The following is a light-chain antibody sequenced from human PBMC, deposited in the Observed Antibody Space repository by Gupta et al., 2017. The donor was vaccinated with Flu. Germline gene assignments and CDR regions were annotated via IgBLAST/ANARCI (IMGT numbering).Light chain of an antibody. CDR3: AAWDDSLNGFYV. CDR1: RSTIGSNT. V-gene: IGLV1-44*01. Sequence: QSVLTQPPSASGTPGQRVTISCSGRRSTIGSNTVNWYQQLPGTATKLLIYSNNQRPSGVTDRFSGSKSGTSASLAISGLQAEDEADDYCAAWDDSLNGFYVFGTGTKVTVL. CDR2: SNN. J-gene: IGLJ1*01.